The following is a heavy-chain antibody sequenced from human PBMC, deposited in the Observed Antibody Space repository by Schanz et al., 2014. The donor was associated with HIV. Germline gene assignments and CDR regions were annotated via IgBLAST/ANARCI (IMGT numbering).Heavy chain of an antibody. J-gene: IGHJ4*02. CDR2: IWYDGTNK. V-gene: IGHV3-33*03. CDR3: AKGVSVAGSSYYFDY. Sequence: VQLVETGGRLIQPGGSLRLSCAASGLTFIHSAFTFTMAWMAWVRQAPGKGLEWVAVIWYDGTNKYYADSVKGRFTISRDNAKNALYLQMSSLRREDTAFYYCAKGVSVAGSSYYFDYWGQGALVTVSS. D-gene: IGHD6-19*01. CDR1: GLTFIHS.